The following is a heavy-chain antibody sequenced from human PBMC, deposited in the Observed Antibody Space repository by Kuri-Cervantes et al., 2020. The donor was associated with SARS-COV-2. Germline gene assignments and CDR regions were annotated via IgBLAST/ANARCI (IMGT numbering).Heavy chain of an antibody. CDR1: GYSISSGYY. J-gene: IGHJ2*01. Sequence: ESLKISCTVSGYSISSGYYWGWIRQPPGKGLEWIGGIYHSGSTYYNPSLKSRVTISVDTSKNQFSLKLSSVTAADTAVYYCARDRLQPTWGSSFWYFDLWGRGTLVTVSS. CDR2: IYHSGST. V-gene: IGHV4-38-2*02. CDR3: ARDRLQPTWGSSFWYFDL. D-gene: IGHD7-27*01.